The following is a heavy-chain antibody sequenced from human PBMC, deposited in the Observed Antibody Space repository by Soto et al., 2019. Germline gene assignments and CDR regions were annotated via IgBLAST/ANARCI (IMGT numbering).Heavy chain of an antibody. CDR2: ISYDGSNK. CDR3: ARDYDFWSGQTYYYYGMDV. CDR1: GFTFSSYA. J-gene: IGHJ6*02. Sequence: GGSLRLSCAASGFTFSSYAMHWVRQAPGKGLEWVAVISYDGSNKYYADSVKGRFTISRDNSKNTLYLQMNSLGAEDTAVYYCARDYDFWSGQTYYYYGMDVWGQGTTVTVSS. D-gene: IGHD3-3*01. V-gene: IGHV3-30-3*01.